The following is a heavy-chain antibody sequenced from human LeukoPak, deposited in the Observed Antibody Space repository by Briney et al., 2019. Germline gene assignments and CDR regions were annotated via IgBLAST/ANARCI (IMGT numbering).Heavy chain of an antibody. D-gene: IGHD3-3*01. CDR2: IYYSGST. J-gene: IGHJ6*03. Sequence: SETLSLTCTVFGGSISSYYWSWIRQPPGKGLEWIGYIYYSGSTNYNPSLKSRVTISVDTSKNQFSLKLSSVTAANTAVYYCSXXXXXXFGVVSXYYYYYMDVWGKGTTVTVSS. CDR1: GGSISSYY. CDR3: SXXXXXXFGVVSXYYYYYMDV. V-gene: IGHV4-59*08.